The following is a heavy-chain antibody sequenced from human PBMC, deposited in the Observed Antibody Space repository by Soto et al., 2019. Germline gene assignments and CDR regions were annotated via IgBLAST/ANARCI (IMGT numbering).Heavy chain of an antibody. CDR1: GFTFDDYA. V-gene: IGHV3-9*01. D-gene: IGHD3-22*01. CDR2: ISWNSGSI. J-gene: IGHJ4*02. Sequence: GGSLRLSCAASGFTFDDYAMHWVRQAPGKGLEWVSGISWNSGSIGHADSVKGRFTISRDNAKNSLYLQMNSLRAEDTALYYCAKDMTGYYDSSGYPDYWGQGTLVTVSS. CDR3: AKDMTGYYDSSGYPDY.